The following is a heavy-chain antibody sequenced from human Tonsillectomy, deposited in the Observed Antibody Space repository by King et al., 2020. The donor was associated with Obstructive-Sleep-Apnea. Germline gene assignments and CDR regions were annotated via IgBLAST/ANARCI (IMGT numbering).Heavy chain of an antibody. CDR1: GFTFSSYA. D-gene: IGHD5-12*01. CDR2: ISVSGGST. CDR3: AKSTGVATRGYDY. V-gene: IGHV3-23*04. Sequence: VQLVESGGGLVQPGGSLRLSCAASGFTFSSYAMSWVRQAPGKGLEWVSAISVSGGSTYYADSVKGRVTISRDNSKNTLYLQMNSLRAEDTAVYYCAKSTGVATRGYDYWGQGTLVTVSS. J-gene: IGHJ4*02.